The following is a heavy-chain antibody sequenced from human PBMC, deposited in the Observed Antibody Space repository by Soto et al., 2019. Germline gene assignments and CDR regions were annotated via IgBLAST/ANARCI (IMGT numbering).Heavy chain of an antibody. CDR2: IWYDGSNK. J-gene: IGHJ6*04. D-gene: IGHD1-1*01. CDR3: AKEGESTGTGGDYYGMDV. CDR1: GFTFSSYA. Sequence: GGSLRLSCAASGFTFSSYAMSWVRQAPGKGLEWVAVIWYDGSNKYYADSVKGRFTISRDNSKNTLYLQMNSLRAEDTAVYYCAKEGESTGTGGDYYGMDVGGKGTTVTVPS. V-gene: IGHV3-33*06.